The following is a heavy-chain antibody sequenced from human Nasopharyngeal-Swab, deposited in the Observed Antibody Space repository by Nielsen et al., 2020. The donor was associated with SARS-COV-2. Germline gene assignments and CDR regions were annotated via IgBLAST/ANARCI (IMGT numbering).Heavy chain of an antibody. CDR1: GFTFSSYS. CDR2: ISSSSSYI. CDR3: AREGWYCSGGSCFLHYFDY. J-gene: IGHJ4*02. Sequence: GGSLRLSCAASGFTFSSYSMNWVRQAPGKGLEWVSSISSSSSYIYYADSVKGRFTISRDSAKNSLYLQMNSLRAEDTAVYYCAREGWYCSGGSCFLHYFDYWGQGTLVTVSS. V-gene: IGHV3-21*01. D-gene: IGHD2-15*01.